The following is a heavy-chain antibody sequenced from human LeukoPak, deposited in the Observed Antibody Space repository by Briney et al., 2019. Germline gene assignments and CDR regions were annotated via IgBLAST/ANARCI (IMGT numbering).Heavy chain of an antibody. CDR1: GFTFSSYG. V-gene: IGHV3-33*01. J-gene: IGHJ4*02. Sequence: GGSLTLSCAASGFTFSSYGMHWVRQAPGKGLEWVAFVWYDGSNKYYVDSVKGRFTLSRDNAKNSLYLQMNSLRAEDTAVYYCARGGLYDILTGYPIDYWGQGTLVTVSS. CDR3: ARGGLYDILTGYPIDY. CDR2: VWYDGSNK. D-gene: IGHD3-9*01.